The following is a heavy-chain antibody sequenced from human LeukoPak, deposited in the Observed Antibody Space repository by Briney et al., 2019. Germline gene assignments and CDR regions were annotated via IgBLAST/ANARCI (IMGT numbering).Heavy chain of an antibody. J-gene: IGHJ4*02. CDR3: AKPRGFGELFFDY. D-gene: IGHD3-10*01. CDR1: GFTFSSYS. Sequence: GGSLRLSCAASGFTFSSYSMHWVRQAPGKGLEWVAVISYDGSNKYYADSVKGRFTISRDSSKNTLYLQMNSLRAEDTAVYYCAKPRGFGELFFDYWGQGTLVTVSS. V-gene: IGHV3-30*18. CDR2: ISYDGSNK.